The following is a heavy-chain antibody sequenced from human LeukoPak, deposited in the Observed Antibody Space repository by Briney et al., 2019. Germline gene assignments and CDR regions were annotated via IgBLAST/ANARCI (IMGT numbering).Heavy chain of an antibody. J-gene: IGHJ4*02. D-gene: IGHD6-13*01. CDR2: INPNSGGT. CDR3: ARDHLAAAGSGG. CDR1: GYTFTGYY. V-gene: IGHV1-2*02. Sequence: ASVKVSCKASGYTFTGYYMHWVRQAPGQGLEWMGWINPNSGGTNYAQKFQGRVTMTRDTSINTAYMELSSLRSDDTAVYYCARDHLAAAGSGGWGQGTLVTVSS.